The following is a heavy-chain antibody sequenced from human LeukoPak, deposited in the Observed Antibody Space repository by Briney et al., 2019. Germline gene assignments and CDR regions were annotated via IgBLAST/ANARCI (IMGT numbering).Heavy chain of an antibody. CDR3: ARSDCSGGSCFFDY. Sequence: ASVRVSCKASGYTFNNYGISWVRQAPGQGLEWMGIINPSDGSTSYAQKFQGRVTMTRDMSTSTVYMDLSSLRSEDTAVFYCARSDCSGGSCFFDYLGQGTLVTVSS. CDR2: INPSDGST. D-gene: IGHD2-15*01. J-gene: IGHJ4*02. CDR1: GYTFNNYG. V-gene: IGHV1-46*02.